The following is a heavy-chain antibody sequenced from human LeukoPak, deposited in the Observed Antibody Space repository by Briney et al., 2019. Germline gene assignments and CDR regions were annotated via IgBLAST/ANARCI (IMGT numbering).Heavy chain of an antibody. CDR3: ARVRGYSGYVLGYWLDP. V-gene: IGHV3-21*01. CDR1: GFTFSSYS. CDR2: MSINSGLK. J-gene: IGHJ5*02. Sequence: PGGSLRLSCAASGFTFSSYSMNWVRQAPGKGLEWVSSMSINSGLKYHADSVKGRFTISRDNAKNSLYLQMNSLRAEDTAVYYCARVRGYSGYVLGYWLDPWGQGTLVTVSS. D-gene: IGHD5-12*01.